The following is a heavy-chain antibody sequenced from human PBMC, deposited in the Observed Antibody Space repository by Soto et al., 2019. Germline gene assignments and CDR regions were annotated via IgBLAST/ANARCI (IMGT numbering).Heavy chain of an antibody. D-gene: IGHD4-4*01. CDR2: ISSGGGST. J-gene: IGHJ6*02. CDR3: VKPPVITASYYYYGMDV. CDR1: GFSFAGYA. V-gene: IGHV3-23*01. Sequence: GGSLRLSCEASGFSFAGYAVAWVRQAPGQGLEWVSSISSGGGSTYYADSLKGRFTISRDNSMRMVHLQMSRLSADDTAVYYCVKPPVITASYYYYGMDVWGQGTTVTVSS.